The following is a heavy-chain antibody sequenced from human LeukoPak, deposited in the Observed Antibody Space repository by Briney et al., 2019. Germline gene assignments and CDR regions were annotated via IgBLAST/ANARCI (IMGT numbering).Heavy chain of an antibody. Sequence: GGSLRLSCAASGFTFSSYSMNWVRQAPGKGLEWVSGITGSGGSTYYADSVKGRFTISRDNSKNTLYLQMNSLRAEDTAVYYCAKEYGYTYGEFDYWGQGTLVTVSS. CDR2: ITGSGGST. CDR3: AKEYGYTYGEFDY. D-gene: IGHD5-18*01. V-gene: IGHV3-23*01. J-gene: IGHJ4*02. CDR1: GFTFSSYS.